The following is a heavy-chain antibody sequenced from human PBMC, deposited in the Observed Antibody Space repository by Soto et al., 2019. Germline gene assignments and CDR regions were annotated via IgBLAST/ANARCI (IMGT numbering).Heavy chain of an antibody. CDR3: AKFTYRSGWYLPEPDAFDI. CDR2: ISGSGGST. J-gene: IGHJ3*02. V-gene: IGHV3-23*01. D-gene: IGHD6-19*01. CDR1: GFNFSSYA. Sequence: EVQLLESGGGLVQPGGSLRLSCAASGFNFSSYAMSWVRQAPGKGLEWVSAISGSGGSTYYADSVKGRFTISRDNSKNTLYLQMNSLRAEDTAIYYCAKFTYRSGWYLPEPDAFDIWGQGTMVTVSS.